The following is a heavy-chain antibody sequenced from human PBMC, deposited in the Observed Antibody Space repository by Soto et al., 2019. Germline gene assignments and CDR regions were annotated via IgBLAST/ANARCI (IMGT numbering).Heavy chain of an antibody. CDR1: GYTFTNYG. CDR2: ISAYTDNP. V-gene: IGHV1-18*01. D-gene: IGHD2-2*01. CDR3: ARVIPGAEAWFGP. Sequence: RASVKVSCKASGYTFTNYGVTWMRQSPGQGLEWMGWISAYTDNPNYAQKFQGRVTMTIDTSTTTAYMDLRSLTSDDTAVYYCARVIPGAEAWFGPWGQGTLVTVSS. J-gene: IGHJ5*02.